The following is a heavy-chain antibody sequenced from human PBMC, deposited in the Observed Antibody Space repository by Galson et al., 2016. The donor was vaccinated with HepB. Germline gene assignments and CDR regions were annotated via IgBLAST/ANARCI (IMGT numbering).Heavy chain of an antibody. Sequence: SLRLSCAASGFIFSSYSMNWVRQAPGKGLEWVSSISSSGSYIYYANSVRGRFTISRDNAKNSLYLQMHSLRAEDTALYYCARGHYDFWSGDNWFDPWGQGTLVTVFS. J-gene: IGHJ5*02. D-gene: IGHD3-3*01. V-gene: IGHV3-21*01. CDR2: ISSSGSYI. CDR1: GFIFSSYS. CDR3: ARGHYDFWSGDNWFDP.